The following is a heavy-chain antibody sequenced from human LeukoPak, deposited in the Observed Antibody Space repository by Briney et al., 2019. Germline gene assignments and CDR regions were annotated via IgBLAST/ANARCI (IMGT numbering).Heavy chain of an antibody. J-gene: IGHJ4*02. CDR2: INAGNGDT. CDR3: ARGLWSAHRREYYFDS. V-gene: IGHV1-3*01. D-gene: IGHD3-3*01. Sequence: ASVKVSCKASGYTFTNYAVNWLRQAPGQRLEWMGWINAGNGDTKFSQSYQARVTITRDASASTAYMELSSPTSEDTAVYFCARGLWSAHRREYYFDSWGQGTLVTVSS. CDR1: GYTFTNYA.